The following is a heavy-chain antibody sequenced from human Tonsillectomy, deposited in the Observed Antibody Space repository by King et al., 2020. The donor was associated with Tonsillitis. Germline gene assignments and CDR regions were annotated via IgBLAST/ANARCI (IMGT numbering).Heavy chain of an antibody. CDR3: TTFWSGYFDY. J-gene: IGHJ4*02. CDR2: IDQDGSEK. Sequence: QLVQSGGGLVQPGGSLRLSCAASGFTFINYWMSWVRQAPGKGLEWVANIDQDGSEKFYVDSVKGRFTISRDNAKNSLYLQMNSLRAEDTAVYFCTTFWSGYFDYWGQGTLVTVSS. V-gene: IGHV3-7*01. D-gene: IGHD3-3*01. CDR1: GFTFINYW.